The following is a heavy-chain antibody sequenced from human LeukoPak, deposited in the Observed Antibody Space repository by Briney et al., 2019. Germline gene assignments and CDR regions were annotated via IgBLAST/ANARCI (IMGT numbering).Heavy chain of an antibody. CDR1: EFSVGSNY. V-gene: IGHV3-66*01. CDR3: ARDLVDTTMWGFDY. CDR2: IYSGGST. D-gene: IGHD5-18*01. Sequence: GGSLRLSCAASEFSVGSNYMTWVRQAPGKGLEWVSLIYSGGSTYYADSVKGRFTISRDNSKNTLYLQMNSLRAEDTAVYYCARDLVDTTMWGFDYWGQGTLVTVSS. J-gene: IGHJ4*02.